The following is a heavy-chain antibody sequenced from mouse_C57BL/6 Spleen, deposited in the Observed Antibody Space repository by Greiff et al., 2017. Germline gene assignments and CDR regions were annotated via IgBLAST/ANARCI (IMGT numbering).Heavy chain of an antibody. V-gene: IGHV1-69*01. CDR1: GYTFTSYW. D-gene: IGHD1-1*01. CDR2: IDPSDSYT. Sequence: QVQLQQPGAELVMPGASVKLSCKASGYTFTSYWMHWVKQRPGQGLEWIGEIDPSDSYTNYNQKFKGKSPLTVDKSSSTAYMQLSSMTSEDSAVYYSARAGITTVADFDYWGQGTTLTVSS. J-gene: IGHJ2*01. CDR3: ARAGITTVADFDY.